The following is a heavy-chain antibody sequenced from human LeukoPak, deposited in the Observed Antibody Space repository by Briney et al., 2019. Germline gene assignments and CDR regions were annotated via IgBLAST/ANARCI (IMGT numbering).Heavy chain of an antibody. Sequence: ASVKVSCKASGYTFTGYYMHWVRQAPGQGLEWMGWIDPKSGGTNYAQKFQGRVTMTRDTPISTAYMELSRLTSDDTAVYYCTSSDYTSSDYWGQGTLVTVSS. V-gene: IGHV1-2*02. J-gene: IGHJ4*02. CDR3: TSSDYTSSDY. D-gene: IGHD2-2*02. CDR1: GYTFTGYY. CDR2: IDPKSGGT.